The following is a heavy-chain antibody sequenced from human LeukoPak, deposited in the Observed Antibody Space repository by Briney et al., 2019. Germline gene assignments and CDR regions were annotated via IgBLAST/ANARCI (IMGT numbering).Heavy chain of an antibody. CDR2: INPNSGGT. V-gene: IGHV1-2*02. Sequence: ASVKVSCKASGYTFTVYYLHWVRQAPGQGLEWMGWINPNSGGTNYPQKFQGRVTMTRDTSISTAYMELTGLRSDDTAVYYCAKDAYSGFSGSFYSDYWGQGTLVTVSS. J-gene: IGHJ4*02. CDR1: GYTFTVYY. D-gene: IGHD6-13*01. CDR3: AKDAYSGFSGSFYSDY.